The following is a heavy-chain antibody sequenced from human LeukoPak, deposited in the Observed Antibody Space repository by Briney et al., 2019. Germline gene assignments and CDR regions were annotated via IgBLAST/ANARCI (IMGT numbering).Heavy chain of an antibody. CDR1: GFTFDDYA. CDR3: ASVASFDY. Sequence: GRSLRLSCAASGFTFDDYAMHWVRQAPGKGLEWVSGISWNSGSIGYADSVKGRFTISRDNAKNSLYLQMNSLRAEDTAVYYCASVASFDYWGQGTLVTVSS. CDR2: ISWNSGSI. D-gene: IGHD5-12*01. V-gene: IGHV3-9*01. J-gene: IGHJ4*02.